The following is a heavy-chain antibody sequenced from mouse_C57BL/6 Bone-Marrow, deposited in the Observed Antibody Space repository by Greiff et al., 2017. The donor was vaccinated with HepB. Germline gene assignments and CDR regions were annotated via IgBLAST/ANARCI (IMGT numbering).Heavy chain of an antibody. Sequence: EVQRVESGGGLVQPGESLKLSCESNEYEFPSHDMSWVRKTPEKRLELVAAINSDGGSTYYPDTMERRFIIARDNTKKTLYLQMSSLRSEDTALYYCARRGGGNGAMDYWGQGTSVTVSS. CDR1: EYEFPSHD. D-gene: IGHD1-1*02. CDR3: ARRGGGNGAMDY. CDR2: INSDGGST. J-gene: IGHJ4*01. V-gene: IGHV5-2*01.